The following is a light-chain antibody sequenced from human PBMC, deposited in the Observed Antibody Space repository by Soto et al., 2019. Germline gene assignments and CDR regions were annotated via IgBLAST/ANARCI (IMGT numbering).Light chain of an antibody. Sequence: EIVLTQSPGTLSLSPGEGATLSCRASQSFSSSYLGWYQQKPGQAPRLLIYAASSRATGIPDRFSGSGSGADFTLTISRLEPEDFAVYYCQLYGSSPRTFGQGTKV. CDR2: AAS. CDR1: QSFSSSY. V-gene: IGKV3-20*01. CDR3: QLYGSSPRT. J-gene: IGKJ1*01.